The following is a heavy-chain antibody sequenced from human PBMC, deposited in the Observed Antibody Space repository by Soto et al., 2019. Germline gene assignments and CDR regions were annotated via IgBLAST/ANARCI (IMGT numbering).Heavy chain of an antibody. D-gene: IGHD3-16*02. CDR1: EFTFTNAW. Sequence: SLRLSCAASEFTFTNAWMNWVRQAPGKGLEWVGRIKSKADGGTTDYAAPVKGRFTISRDESQNTLYLQMNSLKTEDTAVYYCTSLYYGHWGQGTLVTVSS. CDR2: IKSKADGGTT. CDR3: TSLYYGH. V-gene: IGHV3-15*07. J-gene: IGHJ4*02.